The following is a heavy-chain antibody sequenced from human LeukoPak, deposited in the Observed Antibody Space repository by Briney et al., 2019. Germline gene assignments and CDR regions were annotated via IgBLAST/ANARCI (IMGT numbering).Heavy chain of an antibody. CDR3: ASDRSPGLFPFQQLVGFDY. Sequence: GGSLRLSCAASGFTFSSYWMSWVRQAPGKGLEWVANIKQDGSEKYYVDSVKGRFTISRDNAKNSLYLQMNSLRAEDTAVYYCASDRSPGLFPFQQLVGFDYWGQGTLVTVSS. CDR1: GFTFSSYW. CDR2: IKQDGSEK. V-gene: IGHV3-7*01. D-gene: IGHD6-6*01. J-gene: IGHJ4*02.